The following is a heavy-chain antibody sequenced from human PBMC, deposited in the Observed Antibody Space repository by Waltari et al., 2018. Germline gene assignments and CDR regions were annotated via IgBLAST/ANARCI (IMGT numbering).Heavy chain of an antibody. CDR1: GFTFSPYW. D-gene: IGHD4-17*01. V-gene: IGHV3-74*01. J-gene: IGHJ4*02. CDR2: INTDGSTI. CDR3: TREDYGGKDY. Sequence: EVQLAESGGGLVQPGESLRLSCAASGFTFSPYWMHWVRQGPGKGLVWVSRINTDGSTINYADSVKGRFTISRDNAKNTLYLQMNSLRAEDTAVYYCTREDYGGKDYWGQGTRVTVSS.